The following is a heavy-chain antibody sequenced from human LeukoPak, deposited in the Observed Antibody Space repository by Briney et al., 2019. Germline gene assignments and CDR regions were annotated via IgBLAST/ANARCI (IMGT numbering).Heavy chain of an antibody. CDR3: ARRLYCSGTSCYTGPDAFDV. CDR1: GFTFSNYG. V-gene: IGHV3-30*02. Sequence: GGSLRLSCAASGFTFSNYGMHWVRQTPGKGLEWVAFVQNDGSDKFFADSVKGRFTVSRDNSKNTLYLQMNSLRAEDTAVYYCARRLYCSGTSCYTGPDAFDVWGQGTVVTVSS. CDR2: VQNDGSDK. D-gene: IGHD2-2*02. J-gene: IGHJ3*01.